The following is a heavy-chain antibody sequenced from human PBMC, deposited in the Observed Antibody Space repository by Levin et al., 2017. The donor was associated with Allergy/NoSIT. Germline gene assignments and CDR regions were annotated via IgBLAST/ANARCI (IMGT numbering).Heavy chain of an antibody. Sequence: GGSLRLSCAASGFTVSSNYMNWVRQAPGKGLEWVSAIYSGGNTFYADSVKGRFAISRDNSKNAIYLQMNSLRAEDTSVYYCAKGVRGFDYWGQGTVVTVSS. V-gene: IGHV3-66*01. D-gene: IGHD3-10*01. CDR2: IYSGGNT. CDR1: GFTVSSNY. CDR3: AKGVRGFDY. J-gene: IGHJ4*02.